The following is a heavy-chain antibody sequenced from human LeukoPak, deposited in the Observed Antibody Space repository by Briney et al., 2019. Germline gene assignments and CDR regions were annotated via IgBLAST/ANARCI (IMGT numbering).Heavy chain of an antibody. D-gene: IGHD4-17*01. CDR1: GFTFSSYW. CDR2: INSDGSSK. Sequence: PGGSLRLSCAASGFTFSSYWMHWVRQAPGKGLVWVSRINSDGSSKSYADSVKGRFTISSDNDKNTLYLQMNSLRAEDTAVYYCARDPVDYGDSYYYGMDVWGQGTTVTVSS. V-gene: IGHV3-74*01. J-gene: IGHJ6*02. CDR3: ARDPVDYGDSYYYGMDV.